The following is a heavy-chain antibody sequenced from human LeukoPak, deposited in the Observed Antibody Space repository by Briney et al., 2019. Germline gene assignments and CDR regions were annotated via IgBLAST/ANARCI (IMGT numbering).Heavy chain of an antibody. CDR2: IGTAGDT. CDR3: ARCHYDSSGYCAFDI. Sequence: GGSLKLSCAASGFTFSSYDMHWVRQAAGKDLEWVSLIGTAGDTYYPGSVKGRFTISRENAKNSLYLQMNSLRAGDTAVYYCARCHYDSSGYCAFDIWGQGTMVTVSS. V-gene: IGHV3-13*04. D-gene: IGHD3-22*01. CDR1: GFTFSSYD. J-gene: IGHJ3*02.